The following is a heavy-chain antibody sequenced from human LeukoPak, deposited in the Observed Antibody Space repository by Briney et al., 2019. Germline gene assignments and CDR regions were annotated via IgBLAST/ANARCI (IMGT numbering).Heavy chain of an antibody. CDR3: ARGRPLGDPLTELGGYNYETPYYFDY. CDR2: INHSGST. Sequence: PSETLSLTCAGYGGSFTGYYWSWIRQPPGEGLEWIGEINHSGSTNYNPSLKSGVTISVDTSKNQFSLTLSSVTAADTAVYYCARGRPLGDPLTELGGYNYETPYYFDYWGQGTLVTVPS. J-gene: IGHJ4*02. D-gene: IGHD5-24*01. CDR1: GGSFTGYY. V-gene: IGHV4-34*01.